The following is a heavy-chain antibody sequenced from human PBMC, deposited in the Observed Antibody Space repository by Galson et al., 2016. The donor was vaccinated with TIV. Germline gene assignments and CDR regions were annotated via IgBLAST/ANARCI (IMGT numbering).Heavy chain of an antibody. CDR1: GVTLSNYA. CDR2: ITEMFGTK. D-gene: IGHD3-22*01. Sequence: SVKVSCKASGVTLSNYAINWVRQAPVQGLEWMGGITEMFGTKDYAQNCQGRVTITADKSTSTVYMDLSSLRYEDTSLFYCAIALWYHYDRSGYYGWGQGPLVIVSS. CDR3: AIALWYHYDRSGYYG. V-gene: IGHV1-69*06. J-gene: IGHJ4*02.